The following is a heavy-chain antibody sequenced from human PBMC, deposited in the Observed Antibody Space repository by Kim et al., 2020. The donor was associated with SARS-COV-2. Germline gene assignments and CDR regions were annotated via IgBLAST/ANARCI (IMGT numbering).Heavy chain of an antibody. Sequence: SETLSLTCTVSGGSISSGGYYWSWIRQHPGKGLEWIGYIYYSGSTYYNPSLKSRVTISVDTSKNQFSLKLSSVTAADTAVYYCARHEGVAAAGIEVDPWGQGTLVTVSS. CDR3: ARHEGVAAAGIEVDP. CDR2: IYYSGST. CDR1: GGSISSGGYY. J-gene: IGHJ5*02. V-gene: IGHV4-31*03. D-gene: IGHD6-13*01.